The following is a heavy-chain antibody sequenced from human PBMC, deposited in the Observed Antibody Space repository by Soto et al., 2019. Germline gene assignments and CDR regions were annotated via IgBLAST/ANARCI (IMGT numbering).Heavy chain of an antibody. J-gene: IGHJ4*02. Sequence: GSLRLSCAVSGFTFRNYAMNWVRQAPGKGLEWVSGISVSGGSTYYADSVKGRFTVSRDNSKNTVFLQMNSLRAEDTAVYFCAKGMYYYDSSGYRLFDYWGQGTLVTVSS. V-gene: IGHV3-23*01. CDR3: AKGMYYYDSSGYRLFDY. CDR1: GFTFRNYA. D-gene: IGHD3-22*01. CDR2: ISVSGGST.